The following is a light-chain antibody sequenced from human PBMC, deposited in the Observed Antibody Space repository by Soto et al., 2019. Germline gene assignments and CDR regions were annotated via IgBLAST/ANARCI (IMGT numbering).Light chain of an antibody. CDR1: QSVSSSY. J-gene: IGKJ1*01. Sequence: DIVLTQSAGTLSLSPGCRATLSCRASQSVSSSYLAWYQQKPGQAPRPLIYGASNRATGIPDRFSGSGSGTDFTLTISRLETADFAVYYCQQYGSSQWTFGQGTKVDIK. CDR3: QQYGSSQWT. CDR2: GAS. V-gene: IGKV3-20*01.